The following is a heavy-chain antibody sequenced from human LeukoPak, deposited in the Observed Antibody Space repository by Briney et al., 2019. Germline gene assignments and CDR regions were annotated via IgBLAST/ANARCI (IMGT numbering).Heavy chain of an antibody. Sequence: GGSLRLSCAASGFTFSDYYMSWIRQAPGKGLEWVSYISSSGSTIYYADSVKGRFTISRDNAKNSLYLQMNSLRAEDTAVYYCARDPLSSSPRDYFDYWGQGTLVTVSS. D-gene: IGHD6-6*01. CDR1: GFTFSDYY. CDR3: ARDPLSSSPRDYFDY. V-gene: IGHV3-11*04. CDR2: ISSSGSTI. J-gene: IGHJ4*02.